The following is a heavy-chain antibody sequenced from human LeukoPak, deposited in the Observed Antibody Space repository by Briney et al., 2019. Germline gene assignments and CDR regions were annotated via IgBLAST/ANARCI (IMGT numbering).Heavy chain of an antibody. CDR2: ISSSSSYI. D-gene: IGHD6-19*01. Sequence: GGSLRLSCAASGFTFSSYSMNWVRQAPGKGLEWVSSISSSSSYIYYADSVKGRFTISRDNAKNSLYLQMNSLRAKDTAVYYCAREDPGYSSGPLDYWGQGTLVTVSS. J-gene: IGHJ4*02. CDR3: AREDPGYSSGPLDY. V-gene: IGHV3-21*01. CDR1: GFTFSSYS.